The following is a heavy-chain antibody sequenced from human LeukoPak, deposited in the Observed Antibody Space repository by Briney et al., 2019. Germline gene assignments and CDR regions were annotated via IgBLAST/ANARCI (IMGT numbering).Heavy chain of an antibody. D-gene: IGHD4-11*01. V-gene: IGHV1-2*02. CDR3: ARGQGGLTTERYDAFDV. CDR2: INPNSGGT. J-gene: IGHJ3*01. Sequence: GASVKVSCKASGYTFTGYYMHWVRQAPGQGLEWMGWINPNSGGTNYAQKFQGRVTMTRDTSISTAYMELSRLRSDDTAVYYCARGQGGLTTERYDAFDVWGQGTMVIVSS. CDR1: GYTFTGYY.